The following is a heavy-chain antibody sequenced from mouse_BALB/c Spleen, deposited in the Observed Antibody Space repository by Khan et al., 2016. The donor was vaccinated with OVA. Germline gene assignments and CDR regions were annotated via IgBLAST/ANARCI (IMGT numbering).Heavy chain of an antibody. CDR2: IYPGTGST. CDR1: GYIFTSYW. J-gene: IGHJ4*01. Sequence: QVQLKQSGAELVRPGASVKLSCKTSGYIFTSYWIHWVKQRPGQGLEWIARIYPGTGSTYYNEKFKGKATLTADTSSSTAYMQLSSLKSEDSAVYFRARGGYDNHAMDYRGQGTSVTVSS. V-gene: IGHV1S132*01. D-gene: IGHD2-10*02. CDR3: ARGGYDNHAMDY.